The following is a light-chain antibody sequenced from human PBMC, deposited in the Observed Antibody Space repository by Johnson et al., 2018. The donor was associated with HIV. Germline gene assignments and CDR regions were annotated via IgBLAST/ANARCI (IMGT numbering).Light chain of an antibody. V-gene: IGLV1-51*01. CDR1: SSNIGNNY. CDR3: GAWDSSLSAYV. CDR2: DNN. Sequence: QSVLTQPPSVSAAPGQKVTISCSGSSSNIGNNYVSWYQQLPGRAPKLLIYDNNKRPSGIPDRFSGSKSGTSATLAITGLQTGDEADYYCGAWDSSLSAYVFGTGTQVTV. J-gene: IGLJ1*01.